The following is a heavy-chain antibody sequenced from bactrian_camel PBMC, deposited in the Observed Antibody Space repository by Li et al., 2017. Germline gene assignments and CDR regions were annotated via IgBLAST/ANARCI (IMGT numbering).Heavy chain of an antibody. Sequence: HVQLVESGGGSVQTGGSLRLSCAASGNTLTSSCMAWFRQSAGNQREWVSTIDPDGTTTYADSVKGRFTISRDNAKNTVYLQMNSLKSEDTALYYCAPLGSGDFAFWGQGTQVTVS. J-gene: IGHJ6*01. V-gene: IGHV3S53*01. CDR2: IDPDGTT. D-gene: IGHD5*01. CDR1: GNTLTSSC. CDR3: APLGSGDFAF.